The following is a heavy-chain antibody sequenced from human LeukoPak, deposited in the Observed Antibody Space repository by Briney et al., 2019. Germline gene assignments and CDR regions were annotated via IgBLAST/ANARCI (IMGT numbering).Heavy chain of an antibody. CDR2: TSSSSSYI. CDR3: ARDGGFLEEDWFDP. V-gene: IGHV3-21*01. CDR1: GFTFSSYS. Sequence: PGGSLRLSCAASGFTFSSYSMNWVRQAPGKGLEWVSSTSSSSSYIYYADSVKGRFTISRDNAKNSLYLQMHSLRAEDTAVYYCARDGGFLEEDWFDPWGEGTLVTVSS. D-gene: IGHD3-3*01. J-gene: IGHJ5*02.